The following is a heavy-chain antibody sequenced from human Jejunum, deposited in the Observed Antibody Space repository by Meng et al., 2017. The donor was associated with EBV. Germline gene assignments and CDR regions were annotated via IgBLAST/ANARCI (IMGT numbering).Heavy chain of an antibody. J-gene: IGHJ4*02. CDR3: VRDSSFNVH. V-gene: IGHV3-21*02. CDR1: GFTFSSYS. Sequence: EVQLVESGGXLVKSGGSLRLSCAASGFTFSSYSLNWVGQAPGKGLEWVSYISSGSSFIYYADSVKGRFTISRDDAKNSLSLQMNNLGADDTAVYYCVRDSSFNVHWGQGTLVTVSS. CDR2: ISSGSSFI. D-gene: IGHD3-16*02.